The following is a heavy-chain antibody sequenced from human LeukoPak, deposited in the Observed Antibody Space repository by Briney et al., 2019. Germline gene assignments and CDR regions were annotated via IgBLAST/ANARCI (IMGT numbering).Heavy chain of an antibody. D-gene: IGHD6-19*01. CDR3: ASSDSSGWYYFDY. V-gene: IGHV1-69*01. CDR1: GGTFSSYA. J-gene: IGHJ4*02. Sequence: SVKVSRKASGGTFSSYAISWVRQAPGQGLEWMGGIIPIFGTANYAQKFQGRVTITADESTSTAYMELSSLRSEDTAVYYCASSDSSGWYYFDYRGQGTLVTVSS. CDR2: IIPIFGTA.